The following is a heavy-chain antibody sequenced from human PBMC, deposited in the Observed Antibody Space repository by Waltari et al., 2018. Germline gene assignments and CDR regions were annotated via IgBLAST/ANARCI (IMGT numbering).Heavy chain of an antibody. Sequence: QVQLVQSGAEVKKPGASVKVSCKASGYTFTGYYMHWVRQTPGQGLEWMGWINPNSGGTNYAQKCQGRVTMTRDTSISTAYMELSRLRSDDTAVYYCARNRGIAVAGPIDYWGQGTLVTVSS. CDR3: ARNRGIAVAGPIDY. CDR1: GYTFTGYY. J-gene: IGHJ4*02. D-gene: IGHD6-19*01. CDR2: INPNSGGT. V-gene: IGHV1-2*02.